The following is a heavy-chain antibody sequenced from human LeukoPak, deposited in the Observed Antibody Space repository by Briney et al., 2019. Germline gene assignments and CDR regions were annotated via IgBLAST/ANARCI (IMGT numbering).Heavy chain of an antibody. V-gene: IGHV1-46*01. CDR2: INPSGGST. J-gene: IGHJ4*02. D-gene: IGHD1-1*01. Sequence: ASVKVPCKASGYTFTSYYMHWVRQAPGQGLEWMGMINPSGGSTSYAQKFQGRVTMTRDTSTSTVYMELSSLRSEDTAVYYCARDKRNDVGDYWGQGTLVTVSS. CDR3: ARDKRNDVGDY. CDR1: GYTFTSYY.